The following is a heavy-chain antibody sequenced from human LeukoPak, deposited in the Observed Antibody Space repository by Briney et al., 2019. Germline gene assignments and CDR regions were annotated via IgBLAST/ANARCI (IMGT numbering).Heavy chain of an antibody. Sequence: GGSLRLSCVASGFTFSTYTMNWVRQAPGKGLEWVSSISSSSSNIYYADSVKGRFTISRDNAMNSVYLQMNSLRVEDTAVYYCARGYQRPDYWGQGTLITVSS. V-gene: IGHV3-21*01. CDR3: ARGYQRPDY. J-gene: IGHJ4*02. CDR1: GFTFSTYT. CDR2: ISSSSSNI. D-gene: IGHD2-2*01.